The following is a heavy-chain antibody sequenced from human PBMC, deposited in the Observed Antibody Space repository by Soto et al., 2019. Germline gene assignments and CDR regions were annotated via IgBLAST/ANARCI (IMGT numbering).Heavy chain of an antibody. CDR3: ATPYSGGWSNYYYYCMDV. CDR2: IIPIFGTA. CDR1: GGTFSSYA. Sequence: QVQLVQSGAEVKKPGSSVKVSCKASGGTFSSYAISWVRQAPGQGLEWMGGIIPIFGTANYAQKFQGRVTITADESTSTAYMELSSLRSDDTAVYYCATPYSGGWSNYYYYCMDVWGQGTTVTVSS. D-gene: IGHD6-19*01. V-gene: IGHV1-69*01. J-gene: IGHJ6*02.